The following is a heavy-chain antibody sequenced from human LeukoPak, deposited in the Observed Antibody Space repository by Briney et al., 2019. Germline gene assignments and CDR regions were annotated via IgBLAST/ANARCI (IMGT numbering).Heavy chain of an antibody. CDR1: GFTFSSYA. D-gene: IGHD2-2*01. J-gene: IGHJ4*02. V-gene: IGHV3-30*04. Sequence: GGSLRLSCAASGFTFSSYAMHWVRQAPAKGLEWVAVISYDGSNKYYADSVKGRFTISRDNSKNTLYLQMNSLRAEDTAVYYCARTGCSSTSCYVGFDYWGQGTLVTVSS. CDR3: ARTGCSSTSCYVGFDY. CDR2: ISYDGSNK.